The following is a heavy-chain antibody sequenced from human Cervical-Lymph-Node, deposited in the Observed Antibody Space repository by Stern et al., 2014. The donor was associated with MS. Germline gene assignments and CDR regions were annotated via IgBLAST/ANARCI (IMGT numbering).Heavy chain of an antibody. CDR2: VYHTGST. V-gene: IGHV4-59*01. Sequence: QVQLPESGPGLVRPSETLSLTCNVSGGSMPDYYWSWIRQPPGNGLEWIGYVYHTGSTSYNPSLKSRVTMSIDTSKSQFALKVNSVTTADTAVYYCARGGRMASMFYWGQGTLVTVSS. CDR1: GGSMPDYY. CDR3: ARGGRMASMFY. D-gene: IGHD5-24*01. J-gene: IGHJ4*02.